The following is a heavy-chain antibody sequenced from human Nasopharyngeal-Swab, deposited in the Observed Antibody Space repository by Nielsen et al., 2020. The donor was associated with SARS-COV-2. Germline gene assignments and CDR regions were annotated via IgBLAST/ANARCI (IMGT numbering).Heavy chain of an antibody. CDR3: ARGVLTSVSYYYYDMDV. V-gene: IGHV5-10-1*01. CDR2: IDPSDSYT. D-gene: IGHD2-8*01. J-gene: IGHJ6*02. Sequence: VRQMPGKGLEWMGRIDPSDSYTNYSPSFQGHVTISADKSISTAYLQWSSLKASDTAMYYCARGVLTSVSYYYYDMDVWGQGTTVTVSS.